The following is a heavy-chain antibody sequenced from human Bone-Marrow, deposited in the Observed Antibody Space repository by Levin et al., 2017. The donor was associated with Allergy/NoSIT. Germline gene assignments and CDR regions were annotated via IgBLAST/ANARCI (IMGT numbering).Heavy chain of an antibody. CDR1: GDSANMNIYY. Sequence: PSETLSLSCTVSGDSANMNIYYWTWIRQLPGKGLEWIGCVHPSGSLHYNPSLTSRATMSLDPSKSQLSLRLNSVTTADAAMYYCARGLDQYKIRHWGQGTVVTVSS. CDR3: ARGLDQYKIRH. CDR2: VHPSGSL. D-gene: IGHD1-14*01. J-gene: IGHJ1*01. V-gene: IGHV4-61*01.